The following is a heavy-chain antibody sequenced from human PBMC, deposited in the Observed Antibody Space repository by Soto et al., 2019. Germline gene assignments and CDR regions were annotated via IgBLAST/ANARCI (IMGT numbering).Heavy chain of an antibody. V-gene: IGHV5-51*01. D-gene: IGHD3-3*01. J-gene: IGHJ4*02. CDR2: IYPGDSDT. CDR1: GYSFTSYW. Sequence: GESMKISCKGSGYSFTSYWIGWVRQMPGKGLEWMGIIYPGDSDTRYSPSFQGQVTISADKSISTAYLQWSSLKASDTAMYYCARHVSPSENLVYDFWSGYGLDYWGQGTLVTVSS. CDR3: ARHVSPSENLVYDFWSGYGLDY.